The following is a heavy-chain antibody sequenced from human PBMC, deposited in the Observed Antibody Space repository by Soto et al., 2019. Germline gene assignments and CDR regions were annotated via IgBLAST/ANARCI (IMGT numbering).Heavy chain of an antibody. CDR2: ISNDGSNK. CDR1: GFTFSSYA. V-gene: IGHV3-30-3*01. J-gene: IGHJ4*02. Sequence: QVQLVESGGGVVQPGRSLRLSCAASGFTFSSYAMHWVRQAPGKGLEWVAVISNDGSNKHYADSVKGRFTISRDNSKNPLYLQMSSLRPEDTAVYYCAREYSLAVLAPGYWGQGTLVTVSS. D-gene: IGHD2-8*02. CDR3: AREYSLAVLAPGY.